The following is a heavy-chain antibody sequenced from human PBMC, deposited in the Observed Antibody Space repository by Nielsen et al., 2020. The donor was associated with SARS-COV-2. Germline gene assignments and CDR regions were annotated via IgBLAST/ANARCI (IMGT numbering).Heavy chain of an antibody. CDR2: ISSSSSTI. CDR1: GFTFSSYS. Sequence: GESLKISCAASGFTFSSYSMNWVRQAPGKGLEWVSYISSSSSTIYYADSVKGRFTISRDNAKNSLYLQMSSLRDEDTAVYYCARDQLELPAGYYYYMDVWGKGTTVTVSS. D-gene: IGHD1-7*01. V-gene: IGHV3-48*02. J-gene: IGHJ6*03. CDR3: ARDQLELPAGYYYYMDV.